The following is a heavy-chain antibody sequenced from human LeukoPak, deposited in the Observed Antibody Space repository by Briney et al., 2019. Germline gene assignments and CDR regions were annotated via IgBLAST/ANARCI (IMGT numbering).Heavy chain of an antibody. D-gene: IGHD3-9*01. Sequence: ASVKVSCKVSGYTLTELSMHWVRQAPGKGLEWMGGFDPEDGETIYAQKFQGRVTMTEDTSTDTAYMELSSLRSEDTAAYYCATEGEYYDILTGYNYWYFDLWGRGTLVTVSS. CDR1: GYTLTELS. J-gene: IGHJ2*01. CDR2: FDPEDGET. V-gene: IGHV1-24*01. CDR3: ATEGEYYDILTGYNYWYFDL.